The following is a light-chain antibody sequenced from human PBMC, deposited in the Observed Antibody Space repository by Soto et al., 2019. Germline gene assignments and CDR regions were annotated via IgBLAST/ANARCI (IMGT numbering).Light chain of an antibody. Sequence: QSAVTQPASVSGSPGQSITISCTGTSSDVGSYNLVSWYQQHPGKAPKLMIYEGSKRPSGVSNRFSGSKSGNTASLTISGLQAEDEADYYCCSYAGSRVFGGGTQLTVL. CDR2: EGS. J-gene: IGLJ2*01. V-gene: IGLV2-23*01. CDR1: SSDVGSYNL. CDR3: CSYAGSRV.